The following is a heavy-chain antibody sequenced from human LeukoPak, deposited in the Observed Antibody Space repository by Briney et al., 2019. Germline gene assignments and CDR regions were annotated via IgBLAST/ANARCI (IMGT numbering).Heavy chain of an antibody. J-gene: IGHJ4*02. Sequence: GGTLRLSCAASGFTFSSCDMAWVRQAPGKGLEWVSSISTSGGSTYYADSVKGRFTISRDNSKNTLYLQMNSLRAEDTAVYYCAKVGGYSYGYFDYWGQGTLVTVSS. CDR3: AKVGGYSYGYFDY. V-gene: IGHV3-23*01. CDR2: ISTSGGST. CDR1: GFTFSSCD. D-gene: IGHD5-18*01.